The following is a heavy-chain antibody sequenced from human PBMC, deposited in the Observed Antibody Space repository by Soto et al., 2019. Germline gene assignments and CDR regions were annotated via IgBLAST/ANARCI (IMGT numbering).Heavy chain of an antibody. J-gene: IGHJ4*02. D-gene: IGHD1-1*01. CDR1: GFTFSGSA. V-gene: IGHV3-73*01. CDR2: IRSKANSYAT. CDR3: TPVEGDY. Sequence: EVQLVESGGGLVQPGGSLKLSCAASGFTFSGSAMHWARQASGKGLEWVGRIRSKANSYATAYAASVKGRFTISRDDSKNTAYLQMNSLKTEDTAVYYCTPVEGDYWGQGTLVTVSS.